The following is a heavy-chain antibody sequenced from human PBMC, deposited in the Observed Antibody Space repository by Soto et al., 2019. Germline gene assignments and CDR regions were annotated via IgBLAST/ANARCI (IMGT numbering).Heavy chain of an antibody. CDR1: GFTFGDYW. V-gene: IGHV3-7*03. D-gene: IGHD3-3*01. Sequence: GGSLRLSCAASGFTFGDYWMSWVRQAPGKGLEWVAHIKKDGSENYYVDSVTGRFTVSRDNTKNSLYLQMNSLRAEDTAVYYCAKLGSGYYTGLYFDYWGQGILVTVSS. CDR2: IKKDGSEN. J-gene: IGHJ4*02. CDR3: AKLGSGYYTGLYFDY.